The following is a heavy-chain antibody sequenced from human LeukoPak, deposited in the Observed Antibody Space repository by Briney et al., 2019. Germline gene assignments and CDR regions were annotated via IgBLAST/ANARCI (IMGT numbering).Heavy chain of an antibody. J-gene: IGHJ4*02. D-gene: IGHD2-15*01. CDR1: GYTFTAYY. Sequence: ASVKVSCKASGYTFTAYYVHWVRQAPGQGLEWMGWINPDSGGTNYAQKFQGRVSMTRDTSINTAYMELCTLRSDDTAVYYCARDPAVVGMFDFWGQGTLVTVSS. CDR3: ARDPAVVGMFDF. CDR2: INPDSGGT. V-gene: IGHV1-2*02.